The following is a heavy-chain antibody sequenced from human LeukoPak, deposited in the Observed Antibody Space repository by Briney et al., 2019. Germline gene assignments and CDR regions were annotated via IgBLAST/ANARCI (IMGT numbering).Heavy chain of an antibody. CDR3: ARHTTVTTGYRYLDY. CDR2: IYHSGST. V-gene: IGHV4-38-2*01. Sequence: SETLSLTCAVSGYSISSGYYWGWIRQPPGKGLEWIGSIYHSGSTYYNPSLKSRVTISVDTSKNQFSLKLSSVTAADTAVYYCARHTTVTTGYRYLDYWGQGTLVTVPS. CDR1: GYSISSGYY. J-gene: IGHJ4*02. D-gene: IGHD4-17*01.